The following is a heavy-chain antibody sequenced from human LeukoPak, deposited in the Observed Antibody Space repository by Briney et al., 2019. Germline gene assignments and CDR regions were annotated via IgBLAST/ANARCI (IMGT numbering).Heavy chain of an antibody. CDR1: GYSISTSYY. CDR3: ARGAPLGSHFDY. D-gene: IGHD3-10*01. Sequence: PSETLSLTCTVSGYSISTSYYWGWIRQPPGKGLEWIGSIYHSGNTYYNPSLKSRVTISVDTSKNQFSLKLSSVTAADTAVYYCARGAPLGSHFDYWGQGTLVTVSS. J-gene: IGHJ4*02. CDR2: IYHSGNT. V-gene: IGHV4-38-2*02.